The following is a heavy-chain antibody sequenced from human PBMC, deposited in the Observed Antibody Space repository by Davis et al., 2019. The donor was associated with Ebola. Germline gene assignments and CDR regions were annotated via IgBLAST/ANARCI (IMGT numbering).Heavy chain of an antibody. CDR2: IIPIFGTA. CDR3: IVVVPAASYYYYYGMDV. Sequence: SVKVSCKASGGTFSSYAISWVRQAPGQGLEWMGGIIPIFGTANYAQKFQGRVTITADESTSTAYMELSSLRSEDTAVYYCIVVVPAASYYYYYGMDVWGQGTTVTVSS. J-gene: IGHJ6*02. D-gene: IGHD2-2*01. V-gene: IGHV1-69*13. CDR1: GGTFSSYA.